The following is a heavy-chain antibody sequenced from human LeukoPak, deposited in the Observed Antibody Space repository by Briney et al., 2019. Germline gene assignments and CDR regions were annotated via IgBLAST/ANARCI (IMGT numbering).Heavy chain of an antibody. CDR3: ASVTPLDY. J-gene: IGHJ4*02. Sequence: SETLSLTCTVSGGSISSSSYYWGWIRQPPGKGLEWIGSIYYSGSTYYNPSLKSRVTISVDTSKNQFSLKLSSVTAADTAVYYCASVTPLDYWGQGTLVTVSS. V-gene: IGHV4-39*01. CDR2: IYYSGST. D-gene: IGHD4-23*01. CDR1: GGSISSSSYY.